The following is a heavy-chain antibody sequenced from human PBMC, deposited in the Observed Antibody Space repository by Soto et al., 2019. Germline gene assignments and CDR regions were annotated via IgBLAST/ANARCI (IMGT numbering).Heavy chain of an antibody. CDR2: IIPIFGTA. CDR3: ARVNDFWSGPYHHYGMDF. D-gene: IGHD3-3*01. J-gene: IGHJ6*02. Sequence: SVKVSCKASGGTFSSYAISWVRQAPGQGLEWMGGIIPIFGTANYAQKFQGRVTITADESTSTAYMELSSLRSEDTAVYYCARVNDFWSGPYHHYGMDFWGQGTTVTVSS. V-gene: IGHV1-69*13. CDR1: GGTFSSYA.